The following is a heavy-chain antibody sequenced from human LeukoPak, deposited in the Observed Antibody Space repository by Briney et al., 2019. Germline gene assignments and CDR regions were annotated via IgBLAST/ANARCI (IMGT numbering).Heavy chain of an antibody. CDR3: ASSYFDSSSYAFDI. Sequence: GGSLRLSCAASGFTFSSYSMNWVRQAPGKGLEWVSSISSSSSYIYYADSVKGRFTISRDNAKNSLYLQMNSLRAEDTAVYYCASSYFDSSSYAFDIWGQGTTVTVSS. V-gene: IGHV3-21*01. D-gene: IGHD3-22*01. J-gene: IGHJ3*02. CDR2: ISSSSSYI. CDR1: GFTFSSYS.